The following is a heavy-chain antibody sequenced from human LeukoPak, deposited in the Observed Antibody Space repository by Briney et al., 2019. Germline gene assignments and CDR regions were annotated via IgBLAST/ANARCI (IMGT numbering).Heavy chain of an antibody. CDR2: IYYSGST. Sequence: NPSETLSLTCTVSGGSISSYYWSWIRQPPGKGLEWIGYIYYSGSTNYNPSLKSRVTISVDTSNNQFSLNLSSVTAADTALYYCARLSEYSYGFYFDYWGQGTLVTVSS. CDR1: GGSISSYY. CDR3: ARLSEYSYGFYFDY. J-gene: IGHJ4*02. D-gene: IGHD5-18*01. V-gene: IGHV4-59*01.